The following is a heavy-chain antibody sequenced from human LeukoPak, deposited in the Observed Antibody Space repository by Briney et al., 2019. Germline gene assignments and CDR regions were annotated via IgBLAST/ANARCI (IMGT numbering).Heavy chain of an antibody. D-gene: IGHD3-3*01. Sequence: PGGSLRLSCAASGFTFSIYAMSWVRQAPGKGLEWVTDIRCSGGSTYYAHSVKGRLTISRDNSKNTLYLQMNSLRAEDTSVYYCAPLDDFWSGSLDYWGQGTLVTVSS. CDR3: APLDDFWSGSLDY. J-gene: IGHJ4*02. CDR1: GFTFSIYA. CDR2: IRCSGGST. V-gene: IGHV3-23*01.